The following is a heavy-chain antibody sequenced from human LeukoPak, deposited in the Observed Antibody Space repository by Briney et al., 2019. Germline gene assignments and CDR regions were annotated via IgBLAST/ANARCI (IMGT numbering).Heavy chain of an antibody. CDR2: IYPGDSDT. V-gene: IGHV5-51*01. CDR3: AGTDYYDSSGYYPPPSFVY. CDR1: GYSFTSYW. J-gene: IGHJ4*02. D-gene: IGHD3-22*01. Sequence: GESLKISCKVSGYSFTSYWIGWVRQMPGKGLVWMGIIYPGDSDTRYSPSFQGQVTISADKSISTAYLQWSSLKASDTAMYYCAGTDYYDSSGYYPPPSFVYWGQGTLVTVSS.